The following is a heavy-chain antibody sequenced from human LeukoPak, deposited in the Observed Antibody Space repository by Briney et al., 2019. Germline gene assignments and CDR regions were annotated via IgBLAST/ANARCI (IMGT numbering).Heavy chain of an antibody. D-gene: IGHD4-23*01. J-gene: IGHJ5*02. Sequence: ASVTVSCKASGYTFTSYYMHWVRQAPGQGLEWMGIINPSGGSTSYAQKFQGRVTMTRDTSTSTVYMELSSLRSEDTAVYYCARETVRWARERYNWFDPWGQGTLVTVSS. V-gene: IGHV1-46*01. CDR2: INPSGGST. CDR3: ARETVRWARERYNWFDP. CDR1: GYTFTSYY.